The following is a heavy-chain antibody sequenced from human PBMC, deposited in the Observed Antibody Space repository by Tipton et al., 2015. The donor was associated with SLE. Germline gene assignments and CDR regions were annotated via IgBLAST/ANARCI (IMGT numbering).Heavy chain of an antibody. V-gene: IGHV4-61*02. J-gene: IGHJ5*01. CDR1: GGSLSSGSYY. Sequence: TLSLTCTVSGGSLSSGSYYWSWIRQPAGKGLEWIGRIYTSGSTNYNPSLKSRVTILVDTSKNQFSLKLSSLTAADTAVYYCACQYSSSYNWFDSWGQGTLVTVSS. CDR2: IYTSGST. CDR3: ACQYSSSYNWFDS. D-gene: IGHD6-6*01.